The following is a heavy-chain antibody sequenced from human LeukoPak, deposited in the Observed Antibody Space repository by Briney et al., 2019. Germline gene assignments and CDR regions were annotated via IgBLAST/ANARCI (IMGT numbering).Heavy chain of an antibody. CDR1: RFILRNYA. CDR2: ISGTADSK. D-gene: IGHD3-16*01. V-gene: IGHV3-23*01. J-gene: IGHJ3*02. Sequence: GGSLRLSCAASRFILRNYAMSWVRQAPGRGLEWLSTISGTADSKYYADSVKGRFTISRDNPRSTLYLEMNILRAEDTAVYYCAKADATIGGAFDTWGQGTMVIVSS. CDR3: AKADATIGGAFDT.